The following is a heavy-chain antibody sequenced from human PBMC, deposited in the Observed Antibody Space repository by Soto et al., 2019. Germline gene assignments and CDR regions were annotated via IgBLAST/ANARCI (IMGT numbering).Heavy chain of an antibody. CDR2: ICGSGGST. Sequence: GGSLRLSCAASGFTFSSYAMSWVRQAPGKGLEWVSAICGSGGSTYYADSVKGRFTISRDNSKNTLYLQMNSLRAEDTAVYYCASLWYSSSWYSVDYWGQGTLVTVSS. D-gene: IGHD6-13*01. CDR3: ASLWYSSSWYSVDY. V-gene: IGHV3-23*01. J-gene: IGHJ4*02. CDR1: GFTFSSYA.